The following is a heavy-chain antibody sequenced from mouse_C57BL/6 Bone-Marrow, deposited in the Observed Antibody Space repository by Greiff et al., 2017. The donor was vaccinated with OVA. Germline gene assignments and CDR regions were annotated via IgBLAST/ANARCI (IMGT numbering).Heavy chain of an antibody. CDR1: GFSLTSYG. D-gene: IGHD2-3*01. CDR3: AKTSMRYYAMDY. J-gene: IGHJ4*01. Sequence: VKLVESGPGLVQPSQSLSITCTVSGFSLTSYGVHWVRQSPGKGLEWLGVIWRGGSTDYNAAFMSRLSITKDNSKSQVFFKMNSLQADDTAIYYCAKTSMRYYAMDYWGQGTSVTVSS. CDR2: IWRGGST. V-gene: IGHV2-5*01.